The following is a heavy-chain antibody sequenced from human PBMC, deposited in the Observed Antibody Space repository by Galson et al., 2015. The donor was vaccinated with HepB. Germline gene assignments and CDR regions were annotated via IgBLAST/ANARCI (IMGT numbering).Heavy chain of an antibody. CDR1: GFTFSSYS. V-gene: IGHV3-21*01. J-gene: IGHJ3*02. D-gene: IGHD4-11*01. Sequence: SLRLSCAASGFTFSSYSMNWVRQAPGKGLEWVSSISSSSSYIYYADSVKGRFTISRDNAKNSLYLQMNSLRAEDTAVYYCARDTLGNYAWAPDDAFDIWGQGTMVTVSS. CDR2: ISSSSSYI. CDR3: ARDTLGNYAWAPDDAFDI.